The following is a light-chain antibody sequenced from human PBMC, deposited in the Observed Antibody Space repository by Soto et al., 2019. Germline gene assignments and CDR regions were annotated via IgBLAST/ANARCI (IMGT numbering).Light chain of an antibody. J-gene: IGKJ2*01. CDR3: QQYGSSPGYT. Sequence: EIVLTQSPGTLSLSPGERATLSCRASQSVSSSYLAGYQQKPGQAPRLLIYGASSRSTGIPDRFSGSGSATDFTLTISRLEPEDFAVSYCQQYGSSPGYTFGQGTKLEIK. CDR1: QSVSSSY. CDR2: GAS. V-gene: IGKV3-20*01.